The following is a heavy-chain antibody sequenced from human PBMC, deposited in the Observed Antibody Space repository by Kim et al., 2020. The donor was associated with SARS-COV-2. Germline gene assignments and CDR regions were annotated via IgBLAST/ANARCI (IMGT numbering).Heavy chain of an antibody. CDR3: ARRTDYYGMDV. V-gene: IGHV1-3*01. J-gene: IGHJ6*02. D-gene: IGHD2-2*01. Sequence: TKYSQKFQGRVTITRDTSASTAYMELSSLRSEDTAVYYCARRTDYYGMDVWGQGTTVTVSS. CDR2: T.